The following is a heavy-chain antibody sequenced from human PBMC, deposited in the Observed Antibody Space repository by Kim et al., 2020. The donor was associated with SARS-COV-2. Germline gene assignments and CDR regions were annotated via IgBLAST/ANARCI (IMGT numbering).Heavy chain of an antibody. J-gene: IGHJ5*02. CDR3: VRKNHCTSSKCFPQDGWFDP. CDR1: GYSFISHW. V-gene: IGHV5-51*01. CDR2: IYPGDSDT. Sequence: GESLKISCKASGYSFISHWIAWVRQMPGKGLECMGIIYPGDSDTIYSPSFQGQVTISVDKSIDTAYLQWSSLKASDSATYYCVRKNHCTSSKCFPQDGWFDPWGQGTLVTVSS. D-gene: IGHD2-8*01.